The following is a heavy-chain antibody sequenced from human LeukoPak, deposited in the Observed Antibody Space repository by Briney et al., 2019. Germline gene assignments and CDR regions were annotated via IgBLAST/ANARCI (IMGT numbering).Heavy chain of an antibody. J-gene: IGHJ6*02. CDR3: ARGLPPAWAGATNYYYGMDV. CDR1: GGTFSSYA. Sequence: ASVKVSCKASGGTFSSYAISWVRQAPGQGLEWMGWINPNSGGTNYAQKFQGWVTMTRDTSISTAYMELSRLRSDDTAVYYCARGLPPAWAGATNYYYGMDVWGQGTTVTVSS. CDR2: INPNSGGT. V-gene: IGHV1-2*04. D-gene: IGHD1-26*01.